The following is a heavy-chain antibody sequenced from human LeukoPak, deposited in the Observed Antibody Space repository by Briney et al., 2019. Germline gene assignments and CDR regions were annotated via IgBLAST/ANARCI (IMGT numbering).Heavy chain of an antibody. V-gene: IGHV1-18*01. CDR3: ARDPLVVPAAMRSAYNWFDP. Sequence: ASVKVSCKASGYTFTSYGISWVRQAPGQGLEWMGWISAYNGNTNYAQKLQGRVTMTTDTSTSTAYMELRSLRPDDTAVYYCARDPLVVPAAMRSAYNWFDPWGQGTLVTVSS. D-gene: IGHD2-2*01. CDR2: ISAYNGNT. J-gene: IGHJ5*02. CDR1: GYTFTSYG.